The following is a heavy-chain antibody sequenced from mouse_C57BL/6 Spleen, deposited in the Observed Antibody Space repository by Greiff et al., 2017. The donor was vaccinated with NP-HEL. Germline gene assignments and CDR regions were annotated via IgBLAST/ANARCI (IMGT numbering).Heavy chain of an antibody. CDR1: GYTFTSYW. J-gene: IGHJ4*01. V-gene: IGHV1-72*01. CDR3: ARLLREYYYAMDY. Sequence: VQLQQPGAELVKPGASVKLSCKASGYTFTSYWMHWVKQRPGRGLEWIGRIDPNSGGTKYNEKFKSKATLTVDKPTSTAYMQISSLTSEDSAVYYWARLLREYYYAMDYWGQGTSVTVSS. CDR2: IDPNSGGT. D-gene: IGHD1-1*01.